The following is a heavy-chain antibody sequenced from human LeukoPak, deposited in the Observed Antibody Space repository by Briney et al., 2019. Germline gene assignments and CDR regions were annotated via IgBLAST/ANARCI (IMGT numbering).Heavy chain of an antibody. CDR2: INHSGST. V-gene: IGHV4-34*01. Sequence: SETLSLTCAVYGLSFSGYYWRWMRQPPGKGLEWIGEINHSGSTNYNPSLKRRVTISVDTSKNQSTLKLSSVTAADTAVYYCARVRFAGEYGGNFDYRGQGTLVTVSS. CDR1: GLSFSGYY. J-gene: IGHJ4*02. D-gene: IGHD4-23*01. CDR3: ARVRFAGEYGGNFDY.